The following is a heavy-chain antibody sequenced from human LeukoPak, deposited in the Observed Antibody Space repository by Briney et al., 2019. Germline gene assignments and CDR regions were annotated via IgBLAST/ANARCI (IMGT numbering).Heavy chain of an antibody. CDR2: ISGSGGST. CDR3: ARDDGYSGSYYGADY. D-gene: IGHD1-26*01. J-gene: IGHJ4*02. Sequence: GGSLRLSCAASGFTFSSYAMSWVRQAPGKGLEWVSAISGSGGSTYYADSMKGRFTISRDNAKNSLYLQMNSLRAEDTAVYYCARDDGYSGSYYGADYWGQGTLVTVSS. CDR1: GFTFSSYA. V-gene: IGHV3-23*01.